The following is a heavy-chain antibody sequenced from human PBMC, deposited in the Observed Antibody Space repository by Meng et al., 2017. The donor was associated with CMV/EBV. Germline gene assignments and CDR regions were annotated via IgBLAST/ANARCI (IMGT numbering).Heavy chain of an antibody. CDR2: ISSSGSTI. CDR3: AVGYCNGGSCYPADAFDI. V-gene: IGHV3-11*01. CDR1: GFTFSDYY. J-gene: IGHJ3*02. D-gene: IGHD2-15*01. Sequence: GESLKISCAASGFTFSDYYMSWIRQAPGKGLEWVSYISSSGSTIYYADSVKGRFTISRDNAKNSLYLQMNSLRAEDTAVYYCAVGYCNGGSCYPADAFDIWGQGTMVTVSS.